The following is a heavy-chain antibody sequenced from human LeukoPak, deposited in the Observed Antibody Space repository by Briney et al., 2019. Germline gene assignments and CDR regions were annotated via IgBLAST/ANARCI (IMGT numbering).Heavy chain of an antibody. J-gene: IGHJ4*02. Sequence: SETLSLTCTVSGGSISSTNYYWGWIRQPPGKGLEWIGSISYSGSTYYNPSLKSRVTISVDTSKNQFSLKLSSVTAADTAVYYCARWGIVGATGEDYWGQGTLVTVSS. CDR1: GGSISSTNYY. D-gene: IGHD1-26*01. CDR2: ISYSGST. CDR3: ARWGIVGATGEDY. V-gene: IGHV4-39*07.